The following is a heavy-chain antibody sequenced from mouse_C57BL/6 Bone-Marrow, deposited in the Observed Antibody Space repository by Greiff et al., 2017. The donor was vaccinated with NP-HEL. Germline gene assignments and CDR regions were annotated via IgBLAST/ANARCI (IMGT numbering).Heavy chain of an antibody. Sequence: EVQRVESGGGLVKPGGSLKLSCAASGFTFSSYTMSWVRQTPEKRLEWVATISGGGGNTYYPDSVKGRFTISRDNAKNTLYLQMSSLRSEDTALYYCATSALDSSGYVGAYWGQGTLVTVSA. CDR3: ATSALDSSGYVGAY. CDR2: ISGGGGNT. CDR1: GFTFSSYT. V-gene: IGHV5-9*01. D-gene: IGHD3-2*02. J-gene: IGHJ3*01.